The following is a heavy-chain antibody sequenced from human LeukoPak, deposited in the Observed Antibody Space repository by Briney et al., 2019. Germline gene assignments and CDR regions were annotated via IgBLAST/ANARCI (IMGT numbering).Heavy chain of an antibody. CDR2: ISGSGGST. Sequence: PGGSLRLSCAASGFTFSSYAMSWVRQAPGKGLEWVSAISGSGGSTYYADSVKGRFTISRDYSKNTLYLQMNSLRAEDTAVYYCAKRGLRYFDWSRSYYFDYWGQGTLVTVSS. J-gene: IGHJ4*02. D-gene: IGHD3-9*01. CDR1: GFTFSSYA. CDR3: AKRGLRYFDWSRSYYFDY. V-gene: IGHV3-23*01.